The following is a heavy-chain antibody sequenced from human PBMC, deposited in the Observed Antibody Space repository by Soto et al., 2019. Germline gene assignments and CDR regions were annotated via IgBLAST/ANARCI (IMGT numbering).Heavy chain of an antibody. CDR1: GYTFTSYD. Sequence: ASVKVSCKASGYTFTSYDINWVRQATGQGLEWMGWMNPNSGNTGYAQKFQGRVTMTRNTSISTAYMELSSLRSEDTAVYYCARVVSISEAVAGWGDYYYYGMDVWCQGTTVTVSS. CDR3: ARVVSISEAVAGWGDYYYYGMDV. CDR2: MNPNSGNT. V-gene: IGHV1-8*01. D-gene: IGHD6-19*01. J-gene: IGHJ6*02.